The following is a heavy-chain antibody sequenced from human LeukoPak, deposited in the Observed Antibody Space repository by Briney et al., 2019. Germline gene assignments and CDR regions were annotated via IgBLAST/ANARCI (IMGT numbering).Heavy chain of an antibody. J-gene: IGHJ4*02. CDR2: INHSGST. D-gene: IGHD6-6*01. Sequence: SETLSLTCAVYGGSFSGYYWSWIRQPPGKGLEWIGEINHSGSTNYNPSLKSRVTISVDTSKNQFSLKLSSVTAADTAVYYCARLASGYFDYWGQGTLVTVSS. CDR1: GGSFSGYY. V-gene: IGHV4-34*01. CDR3: ARLASGYFDY.